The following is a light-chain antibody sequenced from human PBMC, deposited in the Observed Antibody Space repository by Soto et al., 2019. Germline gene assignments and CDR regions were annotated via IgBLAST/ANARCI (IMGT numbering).Light chain of an antibody. J-gene: IGKJ5*01. CDR2: KAS. V-gene: IGKV1-5*03. Sequence: DVQKTESPSTLSGSVGDRVTSTCRSIQSISSWLSWYQHKPGKAPKLLIYKASTLKSGVPSRFSGSGSGTEFTLTISSLQPEDFATYYCQQRNSYPLTFGQGTPL. CDR3: QQRNSYPLT. CDR1: QSISSW.